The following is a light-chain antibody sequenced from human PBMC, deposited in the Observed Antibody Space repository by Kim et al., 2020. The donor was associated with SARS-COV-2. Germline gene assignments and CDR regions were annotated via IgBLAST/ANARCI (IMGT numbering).Light chain of an antibody. J-gene: IGKJ1*01. V-gene: IGKV1-27*01. CDR3: QKYNGAPWT. CDR1: QGISND. CDR2: AAS. Sequence: ASVGDRLTITCRAAQGISNDLAWYQQQPAKVPNLLIFAASALQSGVPSRFIGSGSGTAFTLPISSLQPEDVATYYCQKYNGAPWTFGQGTKVDIK.